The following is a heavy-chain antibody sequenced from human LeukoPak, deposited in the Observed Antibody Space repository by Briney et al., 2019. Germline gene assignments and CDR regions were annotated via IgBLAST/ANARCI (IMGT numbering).Heavy chain of an antibody. D-gene: IGHD6-19*01. CDR3: ASSEYRVAVARSIDAFDI. J-gene: IGHJ3*02. CDR2: IYHTGST. Sequence: SETLSLTCSVSGGSISSSSTYYWGWVRQPPGKGLEWIGSIYHTGSTYYSPSLKSRVTISVDTSKNQFSLKLSSVTAADTAVYYCASSEYRVAVARSIDAFDIWGQGTMVTVSS. V-gene: IGHV4-39*07. CDR1: GGSISSSSTYY.